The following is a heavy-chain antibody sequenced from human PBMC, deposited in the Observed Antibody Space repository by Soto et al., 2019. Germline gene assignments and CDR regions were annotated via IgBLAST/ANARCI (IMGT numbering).Heavy chain of an antibody. CDR3: ARAGYSSSSGGWFDP. CDR2: IYHSGST. V-gene: IGHV4-30-2*01. J-gene: IGHJ5*02. D-gene: IGHD6-6*01. CDR1: GGSISSGGYS. Sequence: SETLSLTCAVSGGSISSGGYSWSWLRQPPGKGLEWIGYIYHSGSTYYNPSLKRRVPISVDRSKNQFSLKLSSVTAADTAVYYCARAGYSSSSGGWFDPWGQGTLVTVSS.